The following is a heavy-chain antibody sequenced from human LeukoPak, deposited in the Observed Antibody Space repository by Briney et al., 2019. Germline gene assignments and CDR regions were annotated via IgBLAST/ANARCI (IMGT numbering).Heavy chain of an antibody. J-gene: IGHJ3*02. V-gene: IGHV4-38-2*02. Sequence: KTSETLSLTCSVSGYSISSAYYWSWIRQPPGKGPEWIGEINHSGSTKYNPSLKSRATISVDRSKNHVSLKLNSVTAADTAVYYCARRQRGYTYGYGSGAFDIWGQGTVVTVSS. CDR2: INHSGST. CDR3: ARRQRGYTYGYGSGAFDI. CDR1: GYSISSAYY. D-gene: IGHD5-18*01.